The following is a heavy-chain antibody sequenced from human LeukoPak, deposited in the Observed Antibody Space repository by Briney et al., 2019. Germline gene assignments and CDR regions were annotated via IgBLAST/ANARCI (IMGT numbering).Heavy chain of an antibody. V-gene: IGHV4-59*01. CDR3: AREGTAGTNLNWFDP. D-gene: IGHD1-1*01. CDR1: SGSISSYY. CDR2: ISYSGST. J-gene: IGHJ5*02. Sequence: SETLSLTCTVSSGSISSYYWTWIRQPPGKGLEWIGYISYSGSTNFNPSLKSRVTISVDTSKNQFSLKLSSVTAADTAVYYCAREGTAGTNLNWFDPWGQGTLVTVSS.